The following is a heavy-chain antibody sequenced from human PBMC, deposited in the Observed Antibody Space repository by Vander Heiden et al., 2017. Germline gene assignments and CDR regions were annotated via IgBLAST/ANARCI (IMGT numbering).Heavy chain of an antibody. J-gene: IGHJ4*02. CDR2: VTPVFGTP. D-gene: IGHD3-3*01. CDR3: ARGIFGVEKFFDY. CDR1: GYKFSTYG. Sequence: QVQLVQSGAEVKKPGSSVEVSCQASGYKFSTYGISWVRQAPGQGPEWMGWVTPVFGTPNYAQKFQGRVTISADESTSTVYMELSSLRSDDTAVYYCARGIFGVEKFFDYWGQGSLVTVSS. V-gene: IGHV1-69*01.